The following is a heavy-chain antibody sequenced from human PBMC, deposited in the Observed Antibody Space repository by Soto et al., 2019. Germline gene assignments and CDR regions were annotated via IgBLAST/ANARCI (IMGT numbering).Heavy chain of an antibody. J-gene: IGHJ6*02. D-gene: IGHD3-10*02. V-gene: IGHV3-23*01. Sequence: GGSLRLSCAASGFTFSSYAMSWVRQAPGKGLEWVSAISGSGGSTYYADSVKGRFTISRDNSKNTLYLKTNSLTAEERSVYYCAHSIGVVRGLTGYYNGMDVWGQGTTVTVSS. CDR3: AHSIGVVRGLTGYYNGMDV. CDR1: GFTFSSYA. CDR2: ISGSGGST.